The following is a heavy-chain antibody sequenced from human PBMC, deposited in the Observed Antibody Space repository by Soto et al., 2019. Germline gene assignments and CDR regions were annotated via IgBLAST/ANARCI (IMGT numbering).Heavy chain of an antibody. Sequence: PSETLSLTCTVSGGPISSGAYSWSWIRLPPGKRLEWIGYIYHRGTSHYNPPLKSLVTMSVDRSRNQFSLNLRSVTAADTAVYYCARTLDLGGSAGTNWFDPWGQGTLVTVSS. D-gene: IGHD2-15*01. CDR3: ARTLDLGGSAGTNWFDP. V-gene: IGHV4-30-2*01. CDR2: IYHRGTS. CDR1: GGPISSGAYS. J-gene: IGHJ5*02.